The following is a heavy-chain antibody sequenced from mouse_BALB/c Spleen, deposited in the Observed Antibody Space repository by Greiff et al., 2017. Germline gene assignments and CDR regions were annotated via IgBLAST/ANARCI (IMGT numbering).Heavy chain of an antibody. D-gene: IGHD2-3*01. V-gene: IGHV1-37*01. J-gene: IGHJ4*01. CDR1: GYSFTGYF. CDR2: INPYNGDT. CDR3: GRDDGYYDYAMDY. Sequence: EVKLMESGPELVKPGASVKISCKASGYSFTGYFMNWVKQSHGKSLEWIGRINPYNGDTFYNQKFKGKATLTVDKSSSTAHMELLSLTSEDSAVYYCGRDDGYYDYAMDYWGQGTSVTVSS.